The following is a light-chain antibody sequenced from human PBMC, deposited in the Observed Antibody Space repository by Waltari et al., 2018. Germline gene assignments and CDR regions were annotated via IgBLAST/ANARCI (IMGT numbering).Light chain of an antibody. V-gene: IGLV2-23*02. J-gene: IGLJ3*02. Sequence: QSALTQPAAVSGSPGQSVTISCTGASSDIGRYDLVSWYQQHPGNAPKLVISDVNTRPSGVSDRFSGSKSGDTASLTISGLHFEDEADYYCCSYAGNYIWVFGGGTRLTVL. CDR1: SSDIGRYDL. CDR2: DVN. CDR3: CSYAGNYIWV.